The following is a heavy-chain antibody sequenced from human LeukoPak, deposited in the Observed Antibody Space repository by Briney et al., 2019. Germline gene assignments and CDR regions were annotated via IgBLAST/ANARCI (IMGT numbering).Heavy chain of an antibody. CDR3: ARGGSGYYGSGSYYKS. CDR2: INHSGST. CDR1: GGSFSGYY. D-gene: IGHD3-10*01. Sequence: PSETLSLTCAVYGGSFSGYYWSWIPQPPRKGLECVGEINHSGSTNYNPSLKSRVTISVDTSKNQFSLRLSSLTAADTAVYYCARGGSGYYGSGSYYKSWGQGTLVSVSS. V-gene: IGHV4-34*01. J-gene: IGHJ5*02.